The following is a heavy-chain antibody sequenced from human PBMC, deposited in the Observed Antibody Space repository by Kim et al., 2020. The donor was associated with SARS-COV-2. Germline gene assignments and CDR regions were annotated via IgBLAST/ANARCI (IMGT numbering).Heavy chain of an antibody. J-gene: IGHJ4*02. V-gene: IGHV3-30*18. CDR1: GFTFSSYG. D-gene: IGHD2-15*01. Sequence: GGSLRLSCAASGFTFSSYGMHWVRQAPGKGLEWVAVISYDGSNKYYADSVKGRFTISRDNSKNTLYLQMNSLRAEDTAVYYCAKPLWMWGYGYFDYWGQGTLVTVSS. CDR3: AKPLWMWGYGYFDY. CDR2: ISYDGSNK.